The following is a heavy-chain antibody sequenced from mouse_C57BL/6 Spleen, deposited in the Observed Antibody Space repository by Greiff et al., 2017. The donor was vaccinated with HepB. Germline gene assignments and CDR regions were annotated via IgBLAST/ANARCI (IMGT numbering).Heavy chain of an antibody. V-gene: IGHV5-16*01. CDR1: GFTFSDYY. CDR2: INYDGSST. CDR3: ARIYYGNRYYYAMDY. D-gene: IGHD2-1*01. Sequence: EVHLVESEGGLVQPGSSMKLSCTASGFTFSDYYMAWVRQVPEKGLEWVANINYDGSSTYYLDSLKSRFIISRDNAKNILYLQMSSLKSEDTATYYCARIYYGNRYYYAMDYWGQGTSVTVSS. J-gene: IGHJ4*01.